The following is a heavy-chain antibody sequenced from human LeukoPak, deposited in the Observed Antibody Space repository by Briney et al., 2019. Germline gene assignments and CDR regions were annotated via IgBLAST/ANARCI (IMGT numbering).Heavy chain of an antibody. D-gene: IGHD5-12*01. CDR3: ARDKYSGYGGGGGFDY. Sequence: QPGGSLRLSCAASGFTFSSYAMHWVRQAPGKGLEWVAVISYDGSNKYYADSVKGRFTISRDNSKNTLYLQMNSLRAEDTAVYYCARDKYSGYGGGGGFDYWGQGTLVTVSS. CDR2: ISYDGSNK. CDR1: GFTFSSYA. J-gene: IGHJ4*02. V-gene: IGHV3-30-3*01.